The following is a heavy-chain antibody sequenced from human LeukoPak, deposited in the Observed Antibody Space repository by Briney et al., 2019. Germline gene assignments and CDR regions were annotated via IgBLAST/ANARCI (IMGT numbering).Heavy chain of an antibody. CDR3: AKDVRSGAVAGTTADY. CDR2: IKQDGSEK. V-gene: IGHV3-7*01. CDR1: GFTFSSYW. Sequence: GGSLRLSCAASGFTFSSYWMSWVRQAPGKGLEWVANIKQDGSEKYYVDSVKGRFTISRDNAKNSLYLQMNSLRAEDTAVYYCAKDVRSGAVAGTTADYWGQGTLVTVSS. D-gene: IGHD6-19*01. J-gene: IGHJ4*02.